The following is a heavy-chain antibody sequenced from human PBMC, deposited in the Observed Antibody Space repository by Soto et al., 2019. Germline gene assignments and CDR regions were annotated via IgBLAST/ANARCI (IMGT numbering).Heavy chain of an antibody. CDR2: IDPSDSYT. CDR3: ARRQDWGSYYYYYGMDV. J-gene: IGHJ6*02. CDR1: GYSFTSYW. D-gene: IGHD3-16*01. Sequence: PGESLKISCKGSGYSFTSYWISWVRQMPGKGLEWMGRIDPSDSYTNYSPSFQGHVTISADKSISTAYLQWSSLKASDTAMYYWARRQDWGSYYYYYGMDVWGQGTTVTVSS. V-gene: IGHV5-10-1*01.